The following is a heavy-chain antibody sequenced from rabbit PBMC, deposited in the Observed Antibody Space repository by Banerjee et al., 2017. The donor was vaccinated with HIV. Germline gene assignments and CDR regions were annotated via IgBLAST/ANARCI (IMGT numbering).Heavy chain of an antibody. Sequence: QEQLVESGGGLVQPGASLTLTCTASGFSFSSGYWICWVRQAPGKGLEWIACIYASSGTTWYASWVNGRFTISSDNAQNTVDLQMNSLTAADTATYFCARDSYGDSGIYLNFWGQGTLVTVS. J-gene: IGHJ4*01. CDR2: IYASSGTT. CDR3: ARDSYGDSGIYLNF. V-gene: IGHV1S43*01. CDR1: GFSFSSGYW. D-gene: IGHD2-1*01.